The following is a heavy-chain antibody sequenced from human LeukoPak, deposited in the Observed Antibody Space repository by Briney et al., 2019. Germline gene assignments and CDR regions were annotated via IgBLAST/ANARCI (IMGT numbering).Heavy chain of an antibody. Sequence: PGGSLRLSCAASGFTFRNYWVLWVRQAPGKGLACVSRINDAGSSATYADSVQGRFTISRDSSKNTLYLQMNTLRAEDTAVYYCVRDDSNGVDYWGQGTLVTVSS. J-gene: IGHJ4*02. CDR3: VRDDSNGVDY. V-gene: IGHV3-74*01. D-gene: IGHD5-18*01. CDR1: GFTFRNYW. CDR2: INDAGSSA.